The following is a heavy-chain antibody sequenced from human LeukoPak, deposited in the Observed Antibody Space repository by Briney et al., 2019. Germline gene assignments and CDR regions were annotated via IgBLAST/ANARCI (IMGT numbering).Heavy chain of an antibody. CDR3: ATPNHHCSSTSCFPYYYYGMDV. CDR2: IYYSGST. D-gene: IGHD2-2*01. Sequence: PGGSLRLSCEASGFTFSSYEMNWVRQAPGKGLEWIGSIYYSGSTYYNPSLKSRVTISVGTSKNQFSLKLSSVTAADTAVYYCATPNHHCSSTSCFPYYYYGMDVWGQGTTVTVSS. J-gene: IGHJ6*02. CDR1: GFTFSSYE. V-gene: IGHV4-59*05.